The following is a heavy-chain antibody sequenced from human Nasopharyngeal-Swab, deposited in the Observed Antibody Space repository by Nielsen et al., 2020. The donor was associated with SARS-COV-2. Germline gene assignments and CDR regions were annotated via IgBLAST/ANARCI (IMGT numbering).Heavy chain of an antibody. V-gene: IGHV1-18*01. J-gene: IGHJ4*02. CDR3: ARYREAGMNSSPSDY. CDR2: ISAYNGNT. CDR1: GYTFTSYG. D-gene: IGHD6-19*01. Sequence: ASVKVSCKASGYTFTSYGISWVRQAPGQGLEWMGWISAYNGNTNYAKKLQGRVTMTTDTSTSTAYMELSSLRSDNTAVYYCARYREAGMNSSPSDYWGQGTLVTVSS.